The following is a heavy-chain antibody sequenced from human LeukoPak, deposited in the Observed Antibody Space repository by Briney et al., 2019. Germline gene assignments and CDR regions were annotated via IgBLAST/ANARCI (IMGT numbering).Heavy chain of an antibody. V-gene: IGHV4-39*01. CDR1: GGXISSSSYS. CDR2: IYYSGST. J-gene: IGHJ3*02. Sequence: PSETLSLTCTVSGGXISSSSYSWGCIRQPPGEGLEWIGSIYYSGSTNYNPSLESRVTISVDTSKNQFSLKLSSVTAADTAVYYCARHADSSGYLDAFDIWGQGTMVTVSS. CDR3: ARHADSSGYLDAFDI. D-gene: IGHD3-22*01.